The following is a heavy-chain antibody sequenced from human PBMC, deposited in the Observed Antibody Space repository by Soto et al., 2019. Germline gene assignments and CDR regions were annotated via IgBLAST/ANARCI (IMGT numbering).Heavy chain of an antibody. D-gene: IGHD1-1*01. Sequence: QVHLVQSGAEVKKPGASVKVSCKGSGYGFTTYGITWVRQAPGQGLEWMAWISAHNGNTNYAQKLQGRVTVTRETSTSTADMELRSLRSDDTAVYYCARGRYGDYWGQGALVTVSS. V-gene: IGHV1-18*01. J-gene: IGHJ4*02. CDR2: ISAHNGNT. CDR1: GYGFTTYG. CDR3: ARGRYGDY.